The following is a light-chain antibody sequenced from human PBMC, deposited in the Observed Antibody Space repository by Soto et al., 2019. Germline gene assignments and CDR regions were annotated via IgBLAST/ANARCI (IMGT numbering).Light chain of an antibody. V-gene: IGLV1-51*02. CDR1: SSNIGNNY. CDR2: EDT. CDR3: GTWDSSLSAYV. J-gene: IGLJ1*01. Sequence: QSVLTQPPSVSAAPGQKVTISCSGSSSNIGNNYVSWYQQLPGTAPKLLIYEDTKRPSGIPDRFSGSKSGTSATLGITGLQTGDEADYYCGTWDSSLSAYVFGTGTKVTV.